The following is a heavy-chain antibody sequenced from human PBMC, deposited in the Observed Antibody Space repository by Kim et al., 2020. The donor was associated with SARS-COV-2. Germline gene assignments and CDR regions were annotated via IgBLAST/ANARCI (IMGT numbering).Heavy chain of an antibody. J-gene: IGHJ3*02. V-gene: IGHV3-30-3*01. D-gene: IGHD2-2*01. CDR3: ARSRGDTSSDAFDI. CDR1: GFTFSSYA. Sequence: GGSLRLSCAASGFTFSSYAMHWVRQAPGKGLEWVAVISYDGSNKYYADSVKGRFTISRDNSKNTLYLQMNSLRAEDTAVYYCARSRGDTSSDAFDIWGQG. CDR2: ISYDGSNK.